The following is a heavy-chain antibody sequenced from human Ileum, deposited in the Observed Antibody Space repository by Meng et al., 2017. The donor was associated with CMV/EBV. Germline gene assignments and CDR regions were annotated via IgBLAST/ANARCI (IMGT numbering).Heavy chain of an antibody. V-gene: IGHV4-59*01. CDR1: GGSISSYY. D-gene: IGHD5-18*01. Sequence: GSLRLSCTVSGGSISSYYWSWIRQPPGKGLEWIGYIYYSGSTNYNPSLKSRVTISVDTSKNQFSLKLSSVTAADTAVYYCARSGTNSGYSQIDYWVQGTLVTVSS. CDR2: IYYSGST. CDR3: ARSGTNSGYSQIDY. J-gene: IGHJ4*02.